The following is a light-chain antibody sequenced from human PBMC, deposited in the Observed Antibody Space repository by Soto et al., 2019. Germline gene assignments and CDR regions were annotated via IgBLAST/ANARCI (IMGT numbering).Light chain of an antibody. J-gene: IGKJ1*01. CDR2: GAS. CDR3: QHYSSQT. CDR1: QSVSNY. V-gene: IGKV3-20*01. Sequence: IGLAQSPATLSLSPGERATRSCRASQSVSNYLAWYQQRPGQAPRLLIYGASSRATGIPDRFSGSGSGTDFTLTISRLGPEDSAVYFCQHYSSQTFGQGTKVDIK.